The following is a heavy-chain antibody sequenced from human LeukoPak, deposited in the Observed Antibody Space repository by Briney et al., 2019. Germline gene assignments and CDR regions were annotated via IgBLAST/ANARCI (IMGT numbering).Heavy chain of an antibody. Sequence: SGGSLRLSCAASGFTFSSYSMNWVRQPPGKGLEWVSSISSSSSYIYYADSVNGRFTISKDYAKKLPYLQMNSLRAEDTAVYYCARGFSSGYSFDYWGQGTLVTVSS. CDR2: ISSSSSYI. V-gene: IGHV3-21*01. J-gene: IGHJ4*02. D-gene: IGHD3-22*01. CDR3: ARGFSSGYSFDY. CDR1: GFTFSSYS.